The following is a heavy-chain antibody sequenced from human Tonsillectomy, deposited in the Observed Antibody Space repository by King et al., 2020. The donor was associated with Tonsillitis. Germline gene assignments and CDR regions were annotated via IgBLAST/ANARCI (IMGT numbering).Heavy chain of an antibody. J-gene: IGHJ3*01. V-gene: IGHV3-30*18. CDR1: GFTFSNYG. CDR3: AKCLYNWNYYDAFGL. CDR2: ISDDGSYK. Sequence: VQLVESGGGVVQPGRSLRLSCAASGAASGFTFSNYGMHWVRQAPGKGLEWVAVISDDGSYKYYADSVKGRFTISRDNSKNTLYLQMNSLRAEDTAVYYCAKCLYNWNYYDAFGLWGQGTMVTVSS. D-gene: IGHD1-7*01.